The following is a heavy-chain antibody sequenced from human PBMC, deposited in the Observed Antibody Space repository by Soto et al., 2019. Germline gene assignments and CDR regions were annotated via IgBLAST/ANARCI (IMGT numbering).Heavy chain of an antibody. CDR3: VRLRSTTLGGGDAFAI. Sequence: SETLSLTCTVSGGSISSGGYYWSWIRQHPGKGLEWIGSIYYSGSTYYNPSLKSRVTISVDTSKNQFSLKLSSVTAADTAVYYCVRLRSTTLGGGDAFAIWGQGTVVTVSS. J-gene: IGHJ3*02. D-gene: IGHD4-17*01. CDR2: IYYSGST. V-gene: IGHV4-31*03. CDR1: GGSISSGGYY.